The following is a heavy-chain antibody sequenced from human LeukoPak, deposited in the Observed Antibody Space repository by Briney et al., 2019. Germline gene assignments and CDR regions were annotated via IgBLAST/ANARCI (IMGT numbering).Heavy chain of an antibody. Sequence: PGRSLRLSCAPSGFTFSGYGMHWVRQAPGKGREWVAVIWYDGSNKYYADSVKGRFTISRDNSKNTLYLQMNSLRAEDTAVYYCARDLSWFEEFDYWGQGTLVTVSS. D-gene: IGHD3-10*01. V-gene: IGHV3-33*01. CDR1: GFTFSGYG. J-gene: IGHJ4*02. CDR3: ARDLSWFEEFDY. CDR2: IWYDGSNK.